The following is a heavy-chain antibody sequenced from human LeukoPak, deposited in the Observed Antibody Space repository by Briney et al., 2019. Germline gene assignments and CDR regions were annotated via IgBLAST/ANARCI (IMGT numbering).Heavy chain of an antibody. CDR2: IRYDGSNK. CDR1: GFTFSSYG. V-gene: IGHV3-30*02. J-gene: IGHJ4*02. D-gene: IGHD3-3*01. Sequence: GGSLRLSCAASGFTFSSYGMHWVRQAPGKGLEWVAFIRYDGSNKYYADSVKGRFTISRDNSKNTLYLQMNSLRAEDTAVYYCATLKSQITIFGVVTDYWGQGTLVTVSS. CDR3: ATLKSQITIFGVVTDY.